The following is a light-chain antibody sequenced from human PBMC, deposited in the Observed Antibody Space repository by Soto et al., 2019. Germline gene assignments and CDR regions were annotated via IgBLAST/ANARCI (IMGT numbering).Light chain of an antibody. CDR3: QQRSNWPLT. Sequence: EIVLTQSPATLSLSPGERATLSCRASQSVSSYLAWYQQKPGQAHRLLIYDASNRATGIPARFSGSGSGTDSTLTISSLEPEDFAVYYCQQRSNWPLTFGGGTKVELK. J-gene: IGKJ4*01. CDR2: DAS. V-gene: IGKV3-11*01. CDR1: QSVSSY.